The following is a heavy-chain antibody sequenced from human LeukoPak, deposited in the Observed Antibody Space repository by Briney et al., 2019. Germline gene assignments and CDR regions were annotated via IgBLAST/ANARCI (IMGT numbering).Heavy chain of an antibody. D-gene: IGHD3-10*01. CDR3: ARVGTYGSGSYLSWLDY. CDR2: IYYSGST. V-gene: IGHV4-59*01. CDR1: GGSISSYY. J-gene: IGHJ4*02. Sequence: SETLSLTCTVSGGSISSYYWSWIRQPPGKGLEWIGYIYYSGSTNYNPSLKSRVTISVATSKNQFSLKLSSVTAADTAVYYCARVGTYGSGSYLSWLDYWGQGTLVTVSS.